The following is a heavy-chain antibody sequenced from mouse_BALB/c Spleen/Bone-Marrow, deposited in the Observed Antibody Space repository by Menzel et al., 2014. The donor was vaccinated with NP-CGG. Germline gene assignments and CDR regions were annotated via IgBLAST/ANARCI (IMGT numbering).Heavy chain of an antibody. Sequence: VKLEESGPGLVSPSQSLSITCTVSGFSLAGFGINWIRQPPGKGLEWLGMIWGDGTTDYNSALKSRLSINKDNSKSQVFLKMNSLQAGDTARYYCAREKYGNYYATDYWGQGTSVTVSS. CDR1: GFSLAGFG. D-gene: IGHD2-10*02. V-gene: IGHV2-6-7*01. CDR2: IWGDGTT. J-gene: IGHJ4*01. CDR3: AREKYGNYYATDY.